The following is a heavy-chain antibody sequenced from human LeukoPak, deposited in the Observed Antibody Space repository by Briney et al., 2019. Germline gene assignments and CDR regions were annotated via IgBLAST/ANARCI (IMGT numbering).Heavy chain of an antibody. D-gene: IGHD3-3*01. CDR2: IKQDGSEK. J-gene: IGHJ4*02. CDR3: ARIFAGFLETYYFDF. CDR1: GFTFGSYW. V-gene: IGHV3-7*01. Sequence: GGSLRLSCAASGFTFGSYWMSWVRQAPGEGLEWVANIKQDGSEKFYVDSVKGRFTISRDNAKKTLYLQMNSLRAEDTAVYYCARIFAGFLETYYFDFWGQGTLVTVSS.